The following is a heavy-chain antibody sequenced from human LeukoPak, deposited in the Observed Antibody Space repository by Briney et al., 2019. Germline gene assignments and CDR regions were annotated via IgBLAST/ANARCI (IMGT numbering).Heavy chain of an antibody. CDR3: ARSGIGIAARKNWFDP. CDR1: GGSISSYY. V-gene: IGHV4-4*09. J-gene: IGHJ5*02. Sequence: SETLSLTCTVSGGSISSYYWSWIRQPPGKGLEWIGYIYTSGSTNYNPSLKSRVTTSVDTSKNQFSLKLSSVTAADTAVYYCARSGIGIAARKNWFDPWGQGTLVTVSS. CDR2: IYTSGST. D-gene: IGHD6-6*01.